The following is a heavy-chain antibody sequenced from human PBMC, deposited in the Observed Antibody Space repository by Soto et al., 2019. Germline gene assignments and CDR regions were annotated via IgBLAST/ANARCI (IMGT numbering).Heavy chain of an antibody. J-gene: IGHJ4*02. V-gene: IGHV3-30*18. CDR1: GFTFISYG. Sequence: GGSLRLSCASSGFTFISYGMHWVRQAPGKGLEWVAVISYDGSNKYYADSVKGRFTISRDNSKNTLYLQMNSLRAEDTAVYYCAKDHTIFGVVIRLGYWGQGTRVTVSS. CDR3: AKDHTIFGVVIRLGY. CDR2: ISYDGSNK. D-gene: IGHD3-3*01.